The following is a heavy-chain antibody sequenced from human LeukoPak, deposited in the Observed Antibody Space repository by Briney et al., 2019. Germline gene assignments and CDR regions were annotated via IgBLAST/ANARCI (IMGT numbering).Heavy chain of an antibody. Sequence: SETLSLTCTVSGGSISSYYWSWIRQPPGKGLEWIGYIYYSGSTNYNPSLKSRVTISVDTSKNQFFLKLSSVTAADTAVYYCARYYYDSSGYTFDYWGQGTLVTVSS. CDR1: GGSISSYY. CDR3: ARYYYDSSGYTFDY. V-gene: IGHV4-59*01. CDR2: IYYSGST. J-gene: IGHJ4*02. D-gene: IGHD3-22*01.